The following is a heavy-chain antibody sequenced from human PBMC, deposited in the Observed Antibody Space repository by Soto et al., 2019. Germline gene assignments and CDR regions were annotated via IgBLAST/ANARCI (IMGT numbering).Heavy chain of an antibody. CDR1: GDSVSSNSAA. J-gene: IGHJ6*02. Sequence: SQTLSLTCAISGDSVSSNSAAWNWIRQSPSRGLEWLGRTYYRSKWYNDYAVSVKSRITINPDASKNQFSLQLNSVTPEDTAVYYCARDWGIWSGYYGYYYYGMDVWGQGTTVTVSS. CDR2: TYYRSKWYN. CDR3: ARDWGIWSGYYGYYYYGMDV. D-gene: IGHD3-3*01. V-gene: IGHV6-1*01.